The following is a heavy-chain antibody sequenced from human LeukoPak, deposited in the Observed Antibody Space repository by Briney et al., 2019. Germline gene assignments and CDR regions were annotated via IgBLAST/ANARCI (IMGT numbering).Heavy chain of an antibody. CDR1: GYTFTSYY. CDR2: INPSGGST. V-gene: IGHV1-46*01. CDR3: ARARDPYYYDSSGYAFDI. Sequence: ASVKVSCKASGYTFTSYYMHWVRQAPGQGLEWMGIINPSGGSTSYAQKFRGRVTMTRDTSTSTVYMELSSLRSEDTAVYYCARARDPYYYDSSGYAFDIWGQGTMVTVSS. J-gene: IGHJ3*02. D-gene: IGHD3-22*01.